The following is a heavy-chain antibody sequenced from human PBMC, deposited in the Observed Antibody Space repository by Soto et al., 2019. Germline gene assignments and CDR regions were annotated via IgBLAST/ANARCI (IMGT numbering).Heavy chain of an antibody. CDR2: IIPIFDTT. D-gene: IGHD6-13*01. Sequence: QVQLVQSGAEVKKPGYSVKVSCKASGGTFSTYGINWVRQAPGQGLEWMGGIIPIFDTTNYAQKFQGKFTITADESTSTVYMELSSMRSENTAVYYCARDEAAAATSGMAVRGQGTTVTVSS. J-gene: IGHJ6*02. V-gene: IGHV1-69*01. CDR1: GGTFSTYG. CDR3: ARDEAAAATSGMAV.